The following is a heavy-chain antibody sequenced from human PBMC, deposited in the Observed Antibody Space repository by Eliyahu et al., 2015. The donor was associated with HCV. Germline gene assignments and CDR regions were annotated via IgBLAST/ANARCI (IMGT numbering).Heavy chain of an antibody. D-gene: IGHD3-3*01. V-gene: IGHV1-69*01. J-gene: IGHJ4*02. CDR2: IIPIFGTA. CDR3: ARAFSHDFLSGYYYY. Sequence: QVQLVQSGAEVKKPGSSVKVSCKASGGTFSSYAISWVRQAPGQGLEGMGGIIPIFGTANYAQKFQGRVSITADESTATAYMELSSLRSEDTAVYYCARAFSHDFLSGYYYYWGQGTLVTVSS. CDR1: GGTFSSYA.